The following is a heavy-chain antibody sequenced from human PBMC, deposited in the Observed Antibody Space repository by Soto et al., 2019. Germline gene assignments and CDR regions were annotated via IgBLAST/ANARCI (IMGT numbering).Heavy chain of an antibody. J-gene: IGHJ5*02. CDR1: GGDISTYY. CDR2: IYSSGST. Sequence: QVQLQESGPGLVKPSETLSLTCTVSGGDISTYYWTWIRQPAGKGLEWIGRIYSSGSTKYNPTLKRRVTMSLDTSKNQFSLRLSSVTAADTAVYSCARGQRFSDWFDPWGQGTLVTVSS. CDR3: ARGQRFSDWFDP. V-gene: IGHV4-4*07. D-gene: IGHD3-3*01.